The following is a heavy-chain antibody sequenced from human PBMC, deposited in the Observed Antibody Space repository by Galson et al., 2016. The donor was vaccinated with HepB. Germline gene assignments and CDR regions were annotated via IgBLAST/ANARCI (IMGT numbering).Heavy chain of an antibody. CDR3: ARDLSSSSTRGWFDP. J-gene: IGHJ5*02. V-gene: IGHV3-7*03. CDR1: GFTFSSYW. CDR2: IKQDGSEK. D-gene: IGHD6-6*01. Sequence: SLRLSCAASGFTFSSYWMSWVRQAPGKGLEWVANIKQDGSEKYYVDSVKGRFPISRDNAKNSLYLQMNSLRAEDTAVYYCARDLSSSSTRGWFDPWGQGTLVTVSS.